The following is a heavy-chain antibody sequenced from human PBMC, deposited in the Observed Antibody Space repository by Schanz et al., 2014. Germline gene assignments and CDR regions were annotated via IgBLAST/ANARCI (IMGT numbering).Heavy chain of an antibody. CDR2: ISFDGNNK. Sequence: QVHLVESGGGLVKPGGSLRLSCAASGFTFSDYYMSWIRQAPGKGLEWVAVISFDGNNKHYADSVKGRFTISRDSSKNTLYLQMNSLTADDTAVYYCARDKGGYYPFDYWGRGTLVTVSS. CDR1: GFTFSDYY. CDR3: ARDKGGYYPFDY. J-gene: IGHJ4*02. D-gene: IGHD3-3*01. V-gene: IGHV3-30*03.